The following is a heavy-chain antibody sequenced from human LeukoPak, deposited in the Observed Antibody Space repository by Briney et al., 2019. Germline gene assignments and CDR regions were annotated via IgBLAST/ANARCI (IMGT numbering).Heavy chain of an antibody. J-gene: IGHJ3*02. CDR1: GGSISSSNW. CDR3: ARWEVRLNAFEM. V-gene: IGHV4-4*02. CDR2: IYHSGST. Sequence: SETLSLTCAVSGGSISSSNWWSWVRQPPGKGLEWIGEIYHSGSTNYNPSLKSRVTTSVDKSKNQFSLSLSSVTAADTAVYYCARWEVRLNAFEMWGQGTMVTVSS. D-gene: IGHD3-10*01.